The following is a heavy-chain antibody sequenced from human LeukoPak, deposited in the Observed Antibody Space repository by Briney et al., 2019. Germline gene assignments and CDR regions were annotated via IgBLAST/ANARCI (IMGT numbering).Heavy chain of an antibody. D-gene: IGHD2-2*01. J-gene: IGHJ5*02. V-gene: IGHV1-69*13. CDR2: IIPIFGTA. CDR3: ARDHCSSTSCYYLTDPPFDP. CDR1: GGTFSSYA. Sequence: ASVKVSCKAYGGTFSSYAIGWVRQAPGQGLEWMGGIIPIFGTANFAQKLQGRVTITADESTSTAYMELSSLRSEDTAVYYCARDHCSSTSCYYLTDPPFDPWGQGTLVTVSS.